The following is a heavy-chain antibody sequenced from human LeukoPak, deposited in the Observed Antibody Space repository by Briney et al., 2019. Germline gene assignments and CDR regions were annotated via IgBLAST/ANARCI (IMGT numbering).Heavy chain of an antibody. CDR2: IYPGDSDT. CDR3: AGHQAAAGHFDY. J-gene: IGHJ4*02. D-gene: IGHD6-13*01. CDR1: GYSFTTYW. V-gene: IGHV5-51*01. Sequence: GEPLNISCPGSGYSFTTYWIGWIRQMPGKRLEWMGIIYPGDSDTRYSPSFQGQVTISADKSISTAYLQWSSLKASDTAMYYCAGHQAAAGHFDYWGQGTLVTVSS.